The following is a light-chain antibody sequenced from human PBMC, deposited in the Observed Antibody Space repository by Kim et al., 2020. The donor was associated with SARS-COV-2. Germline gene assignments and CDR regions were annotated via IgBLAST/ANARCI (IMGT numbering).Light chain of an antibody. J-gene: IGKJ1*01. CDR3: QQGYSTPPT. Sequence: DIQMTQSPSSLSASVGDRVTITCRASQSISSYLNWYQQKPGKAPKLLIYAASSLQSGVPSRFSGSGSGTDFTLTISSLQPEDFATYYWQQGYSTPPTFGQGTKVGIK. CDR2: AAS. V-gene: IGKV1-39*01. CDR1: QSISSY.